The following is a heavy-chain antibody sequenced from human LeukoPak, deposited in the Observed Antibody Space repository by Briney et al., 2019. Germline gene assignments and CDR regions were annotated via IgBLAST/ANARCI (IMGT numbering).Heavy chain of an antibody. D-gene: IGHD2-15*01. CDR2: INSSGGGT. CDR1: GYTFTSYY. CDR3: VRGGYCSGGSCYTFDY. J-gene: IGHJ4*02. V-gene: IGHV1-46*01. Sequence: ASVKVSCKASGYTFTSYYMHWVRQAPGQGLEWMGIINSSGGGTGYAQKSQGRVTMTRDTSTSTVYMELSSLRSEDTAVYYCVRGGYCSGGSCYTFDYWGQGTLVTVSS.